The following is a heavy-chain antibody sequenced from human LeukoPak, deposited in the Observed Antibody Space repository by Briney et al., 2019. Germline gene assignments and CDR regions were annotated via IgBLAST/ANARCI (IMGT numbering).Heavy chain of an antibody. CDR1: GGSISSGGYY. CDR2: IYYSGST. J-gene: IGHJ5*02. D-gene: IGHD1-1*01. V-gene: IGHV4-31*03. Sequence: PSQTLSLTCTVSGGSISSGGYYWSWIRQHPGKGLEWIGYIYYSGSTNYNPSLKSRVTISVDTSKNQFSLKLSSVTAADTAVYYCARHGMDWFDPWGQGTLVTVSS. CDR3: ARHGMDWFDP.